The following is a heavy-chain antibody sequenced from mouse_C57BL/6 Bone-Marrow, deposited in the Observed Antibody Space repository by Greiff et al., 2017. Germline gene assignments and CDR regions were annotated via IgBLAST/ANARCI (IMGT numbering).Heavy chain of an antibody. CDR3: ARHHYLDY. CDR2: IDPANGNT. J-gene: IGHJ2*01. CDR1: GFNINNTY. V-gene: IGHV14-3*01. Sequence: VQLQQSVAELVRPGASVKLSCTASGFNINNTYMHWVKQRPEQGLEWIGRIDPANGNTKYAPKFQGKATITADTSSNTAYLQLSSLTSEDTAIYYCARHHYLDYWGQGTTLTVSS.